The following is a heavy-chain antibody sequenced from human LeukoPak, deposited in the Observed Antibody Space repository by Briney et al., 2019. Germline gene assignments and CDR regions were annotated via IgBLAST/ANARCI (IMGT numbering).Heavy chain of an antibody. Sequence: PGGSLRLSCAASGFTFSSYAMSWVRQAPGKGLEWVSAISGSGGSTYYADSVKGRFTISRDKSKNTLYLQMNSLRAEDTAVYYCAKRRGGKYQLLGGVIFDYWGQGTLVTVSS. CDR1: GFTFSSYA. CDR2: ISGSGGST. D-gene: IGHD2-2*01. V-gene: IGHV3-23*01. J-gene: IGHJ4*02. CDR3: AKRRGGKYQLLGGVIFDY.